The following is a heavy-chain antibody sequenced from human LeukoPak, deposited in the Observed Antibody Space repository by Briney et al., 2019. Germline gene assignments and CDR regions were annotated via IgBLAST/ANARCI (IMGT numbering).Heavy chain of an antibody. D-gene: IGHD3-10*01. CDR1: GGSISSGGYY. CDR2: IYYSGST. CDR3: ARVVGTMVRGVGNWFDP. V-gene: IGHV4-31*03. J-gene: IGHJ5*02. Sequence: PSQTLSLTCTVSGGSISSGGYYWSWIRQHPGKGLEWIGYIYYSGSTYYNPSLKGRVTISVDTSKNQFSLKLSSVTAADTAVYYCARVVGTMVRGVGNWFDPWGQGTLVTVSS.